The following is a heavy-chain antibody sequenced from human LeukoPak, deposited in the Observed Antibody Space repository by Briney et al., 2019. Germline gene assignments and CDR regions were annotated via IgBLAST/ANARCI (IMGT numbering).Heavy chain of an antibody. V-gene: IGHV4-4*02. CDR2: IYHSGST. CDR1: GGSISSSNW. Sequence: PSGTLSLTCAVSGGSISSSNWWSWVRPPPGKGLEWIGEIYHSGSTNYNPSLKSRVTISVDKSKNQFSLKLRSVTAADTAVYYCARDREQQLVRFYNAFDIWGQGTMVTVSS. J-gene: IGHJ3*02. D-gene: IGHD6-13*01. CDR3: ARDREQQLVRFYNAFDI.